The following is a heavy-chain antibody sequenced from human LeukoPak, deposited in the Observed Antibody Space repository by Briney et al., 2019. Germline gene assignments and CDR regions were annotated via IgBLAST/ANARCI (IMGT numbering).Heavy chain of an antibody. Sequence: PSETLSLTCTVSGGSISSGSYYWSWIRQPAGKGLGWIGRIYTSGSTNYNPSLKSRVTISVDTSKNQFSLQLSSVTAADTAVYYCASRGHWGQGTLVTVSS. V-gene: IGHV4-61*02. CDR3: ASRGH. CDR2: IYTSGST. CDR1: GGSISSGSYY. D-gene: IGHD5-24*01. J-gene: IGHJ4*02.